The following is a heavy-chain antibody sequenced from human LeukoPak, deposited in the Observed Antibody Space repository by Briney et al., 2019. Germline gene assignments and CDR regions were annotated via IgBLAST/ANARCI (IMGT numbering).Heavy chain of an antibody. CDR1: GFTLSTYW. CDR3: ARDRGSSGRLGRFDN. Sequence: GGSLRLSCAASGFTLSTYWMTWVRQAPGKGLEWVANIKQDGSEKYYVDSVKGRFTISRDNAKKLLYLQMNSMRVEDTAVYYCARDRGSSGRLGRFDNWGQGTLVTVSP. V-gene: IGHV3-7*01. CDR2: IKQDGSEK. D-gene: IGHD6-19*01. J-gene: IGHJ4*02.